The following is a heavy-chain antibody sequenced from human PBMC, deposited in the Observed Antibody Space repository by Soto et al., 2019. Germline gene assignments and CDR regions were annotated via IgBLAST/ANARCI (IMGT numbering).Heavy chain of an antibody. CDR1: GYTFTSYY. J-gene: IGHJ6*02. CDR2: INPSGGST. CDR3: AIEGDCSGGSCYSAHGGYYYYYGMDV. V-gene: IGHV1-46*03. Sequence: QVQLVQSGAEVKKPGASVKVSCKASGYTFTSYYMHWVRQAPGQGLEWMGIINPSGGSTSYAQKFQGRVTMTRDTSTSTVYMELSSLRSEDTAVYYCAIEGDCSGGSCYSAHGGYYYYYGMDVWGQGTTVTVSS. D-gene: IGHD2-15*01.